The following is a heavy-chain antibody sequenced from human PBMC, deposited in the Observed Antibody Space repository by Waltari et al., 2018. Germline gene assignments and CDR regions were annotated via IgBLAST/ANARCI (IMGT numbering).Heavy chain of an antibody. CDR3: ARATVLLDV. CDR2: TTDGFGTS. J-gene: IGHJ4*02. CDR1: GYSIISGYF. D-gene: IGHD3-10*01. V-gene: IGHV4-38-2*01. Sequence: QVQLQESGPGLVKPSETLSPTCAVSGYSIISGYFWGWIRQPPGKGLEYIGCTTDGFGTSNYNPSLESRVSISIDTSRNQFSLNLTSVTAAETAIYYCARATVLLDVWGRGVLVTVSS.